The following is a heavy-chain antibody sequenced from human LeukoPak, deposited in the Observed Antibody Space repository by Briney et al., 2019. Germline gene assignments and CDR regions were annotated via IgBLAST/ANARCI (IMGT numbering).Heavy chain of an antibody. Sequence: GESLKISCKGSGYSFTSYWIGWVRQMPGKGLEWMGIIYPGDSDTRYSPSFQGQVTISADKSISTAYLQWSSLKASDTAMYYCARFRESGYYDSSGYYSNYYYYYGMDVWGQWTTVTVSS. V-gene: IGHV5-51*01. D-gene: IGHD3-22*01. CDR3: ARFRESGYYDSSGYYSNYYYYYGMDV. J-gene: IGHJ6*02. CDR1: GYSFTSYW. CDR2: IYPGDSDT.